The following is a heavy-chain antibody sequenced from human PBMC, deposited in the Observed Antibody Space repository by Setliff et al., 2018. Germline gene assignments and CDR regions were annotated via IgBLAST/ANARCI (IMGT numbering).Heavy chain of an antibody. Sequence: ASVKVSCKASGYSFSTYAMHWVRQAPGQRLEWMGWINGGNGNTKYSQKFQGRITITRDTSASTAYMEMSSLRSEDTAVYYCARDREYCSRTSCYIDYWVQGALVTVSS. V-gene: IGHV1-3*01. CDR3: ARDREYCSRTSCYIDY. J-gene: IGHJ4*02. D-gene: IGHD2-2*02. CDR1: GYSFSTYA. CDR2: INGGNGNT.